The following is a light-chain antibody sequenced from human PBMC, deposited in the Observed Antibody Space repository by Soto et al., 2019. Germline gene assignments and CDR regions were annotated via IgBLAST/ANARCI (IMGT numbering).Light chain of an antibody. Sequence: DIVMTQSPATLSVSPGERATLSCRASQTVSSSLAWYQQKPGQAPRLLIYDASTRATGIPDRFSGSGSGTQFTLTISSLQSEDSAVYYCHQYNNWLALTFGGGTKVDIK. CDR1: QTVSSS. J-gene: IGKJ4*01. CDR2: DAS. V-gene: IGKV3-15*01. CDR3: HQYNNWLALT.